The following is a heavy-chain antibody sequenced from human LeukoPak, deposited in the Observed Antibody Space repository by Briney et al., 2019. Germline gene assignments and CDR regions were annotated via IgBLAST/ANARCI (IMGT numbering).Heavy chain of an antibody. D-gene: IGHD3-22*01. Sequence: PGGSLRLSCAASGFTFSDYGMHWVRQAPGKGLEWVAFIRYDGSNKYYGDSVKGRFTISRDNSKNTLYLQMNSLRAEDTAVYYCASDPTGYHDSSGYYFDYWGQGTLVTVSS. CDR1: GFTFSDYG. CDR3: ASDPTGYHDSSGYYFDY. CDR2: IRYDGSNK. V-gene: IGHV3-30*02. J-gene: IGHJ4*02.